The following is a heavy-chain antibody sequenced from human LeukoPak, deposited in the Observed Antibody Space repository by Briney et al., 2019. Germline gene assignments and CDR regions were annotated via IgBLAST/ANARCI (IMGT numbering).Heavy chain of an antibody. CDR2: ISGSGGST. CDR3: ARAKPKNMVRGLIMRRKSRYYFDY. J-gene: IGHJ4*02. V-gene: IGHV3-23*01. D-gene: IGHD3-10*01. CDR1: GFTFSSYG. Sequence: PGGSLRLSCAASGFTFSSYGMSWVRQAPGKGLEWVSAISGSGGSTYYADSVKGRFTISRDNSKSTLYIQMNSLRAEDTAVYYCARAKPKNMVRGLIMRRKSRYYFDYWGQGTLVTVSS.